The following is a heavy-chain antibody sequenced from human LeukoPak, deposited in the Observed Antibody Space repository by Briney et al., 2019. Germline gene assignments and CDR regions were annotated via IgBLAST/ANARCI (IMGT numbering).Heavy chain of an antibody. D-gene: IGHD1-14*01. CDR2: IIPIFGTA. CDR3: ARVYNINWFDP. V-gene: IGHV1-69*06. CDR1: GGTFSSYA. J-gene: IGHJ5*02. Sequence: GASVKVSGKASGGTFSSYAISWVRQAPGQGLEWMGRIIPIFGTANYAQKFQGRVTITADKSTSTAYMELGSLRSEDTAVYYCARVYNINWFDPWAREPWSPSPQ.